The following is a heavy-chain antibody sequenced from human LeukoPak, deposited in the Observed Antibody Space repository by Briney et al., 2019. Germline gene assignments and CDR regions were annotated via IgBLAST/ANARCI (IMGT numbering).Heavy chain of an antibody. CDR1: GCTFSSYA. CDR2: IIPIFGIA. Sequence: SVKVSCKAAGCTFSSYAISWVRQAPGQGLEWMGRIIPIFGIANYAQKFQGRVTITADKSTSTAYMELSSLRSEDTAVDYCARDLGDYYYYGMDVWGQGTTVTVSS. J-gene: IGHJ6*02. V-gene: IGHV1-69*04. CDR3: ARDLGDYYYYGMDV. D-gene: IGHD7-27*01.